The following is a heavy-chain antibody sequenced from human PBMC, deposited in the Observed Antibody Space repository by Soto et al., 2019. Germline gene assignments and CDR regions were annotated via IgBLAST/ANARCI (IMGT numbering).Heavy chain of an antibody. Sequence: EVQLVESGGGLVKSGGSLRLSCAASGFTLSTYRMTWVRQAPGKGLEWAPSISSSSYYIHYADSVKGRFTISRDSAKNSVYLQLNSLRAEDTAVYYCAREKEDEGSSSLRVYYGMDAWGQGTTVTVSS. V-gene: IGHV3-21*01. CDR1: GFTLSTYR. D-gene: IGHD6-6*01. J-gene: IGHJ6*02. CDR2: ISSSSYYI. CDR3: AREKEDEGSSSLRVYYGMDA.